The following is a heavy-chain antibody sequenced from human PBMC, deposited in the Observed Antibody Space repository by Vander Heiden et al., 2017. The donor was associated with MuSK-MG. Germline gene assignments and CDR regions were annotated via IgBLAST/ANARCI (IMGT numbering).Heavy chain of an antibody. V-gene: IGHV3-15*01. Sequence: EVQLVESGGDSVNPRGSLRLSCEAPVLTFSTAWQRWVRQAPGNGLEWVGRIKTKTEGGTTDYAAPVKGRFTISRDESKNTLYLQMNSLKTEDTAVYYCITDYSGYGTYWGQGTLVTVSS. CDR2: IKTKTEGGTT. J-gene: IGHJ4*02. D-gene: IGHD5-12*01. CDR1: VLTFSTAW. CDR3: ITDYSGYGTY.